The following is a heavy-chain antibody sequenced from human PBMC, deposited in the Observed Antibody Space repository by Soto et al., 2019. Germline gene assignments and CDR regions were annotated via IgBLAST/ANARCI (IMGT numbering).Heavy chain of an antibody. CDR3: ARDLGSGGSCFSYWFDP. CDR1: GGTFSSYA. CDR2: IIPIFGTA. V-gene: IGHV1-69*01. J-gene: IGHJ5*02. Sequence: QVQLVQSGAEVKKPGSSVKVSCKASGGTFSSYAISWVRQAPGQGLEWMGGIIPIFGTANYAQKFQGRVTITADESTSTAYMELSSLRSEDTAVYYCARDLGSGGSCFSYWFDPWGQGTLVTVSS. D-gene: IGHD2-15*01.